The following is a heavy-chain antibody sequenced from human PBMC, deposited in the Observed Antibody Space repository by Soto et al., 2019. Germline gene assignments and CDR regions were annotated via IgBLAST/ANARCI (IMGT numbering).Heavy chain of an antibody. Sequence: SETLSLTCTVSGGSISRSTDYWGWIRQPPGKGLEWIGTIYYTGSSYYNPSLKSRVTISVDTSKNQFSLRLSSVTAADTAVYYCASAPGVTNFLEYFQHWARGTLVTVSS. D-gene: IGHD4-17*01. V-gene: IGHV4-39*01. CDR1: GGSISRSTDY. CDR3: ASAPGVTNFLEYFQH. CDR2: IYYTGSS. J-gene: IGHJ1*01.